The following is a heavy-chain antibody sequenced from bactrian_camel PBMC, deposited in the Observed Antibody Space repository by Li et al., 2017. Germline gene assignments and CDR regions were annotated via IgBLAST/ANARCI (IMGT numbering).Heavy chain of an antibody. V-gene: IGHV3S31*01. J-gene: IGHJ4*01. CDR2: IASGGGST. CDR1: GFTLSGNP. CDR3: ARSGCSGDYCWSPLFSFDY. Sequence: VQLVESGGGLVQPGGSLRLSCATAGFTLSGNPMSWVRQAPGKGLEWVSGIASGGGSTYYADSVKGRFTISRNNAKNTLYLQLNSLKTEDTAVYYCARSGCSGDYCWSPLFSFDYWGQGTQVTVS. D-gene: IGHD2*01.